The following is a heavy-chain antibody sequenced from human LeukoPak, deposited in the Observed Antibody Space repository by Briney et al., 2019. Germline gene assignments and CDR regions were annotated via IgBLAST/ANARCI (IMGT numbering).Heavy chain of an antibody. CDR1: GFTFFTHP. Sequence: SGGSLRLSCVTSGFTFFTHPMNWVRQAPGKGLEWVSSISSSSSYIYYADSVKGRFTISRDNAKNSLYLQMNSLRAEDTAVYYCARGIQLYDAFDIWGQGTMVTVSS. V-gene: IGHV3-21*01. D-gene: IGHD5-18*01. CDR2: ISSSSSYI. J-gene: IGHJ3*02. CDR3: ARGIQLYDAFDI.